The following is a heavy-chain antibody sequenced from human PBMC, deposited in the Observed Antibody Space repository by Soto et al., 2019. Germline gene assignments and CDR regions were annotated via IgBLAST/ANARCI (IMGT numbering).Heavy chain of an antibody. CDR2: MYYSETT. Sequence: PSETLSLTCTVSGASINDYYWSWIRQTPGKGLERVGFMYYSETTKYNPSLKGRVNMSLDTSKNQVSLHLKSVTAADTAVYYCARANSSTWYKLEYKWFDPWGQGTLVTVSS. CDR3: ARANSSTWYKLEYKWFDP. CDR1: GASINDYY. J-gene: IGHJ5*02. V-gene: IGHV4-59*01. D-gene: IGHD6-13*01.